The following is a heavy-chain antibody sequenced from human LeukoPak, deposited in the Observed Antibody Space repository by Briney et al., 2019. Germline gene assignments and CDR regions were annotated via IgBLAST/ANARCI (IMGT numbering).Heavy chain of an antibody. CDR3: ARGMDYDFWSGYSFWFDP. V-gene: IGHV4-34*01. D-gene: IGHD3-3*01. J-gene: IGHJ5*02. CDR1: GGSFSGYY. CDR2: INHSGSL. Sequence: PSETLSLTCAVSGGSFSGYYWSWIRQPPGKGLEWIGEINHSGSLNYNASLKSRVSISADTSKNQFSLKLTSVTAADTAVYYCARGMDYDFWSGYSFWFDPWGQGTLVTVSS.